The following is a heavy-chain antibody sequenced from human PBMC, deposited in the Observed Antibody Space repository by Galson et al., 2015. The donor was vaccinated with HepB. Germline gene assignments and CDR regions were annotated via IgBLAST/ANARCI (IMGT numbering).Heavy chain of an antibody. CDR2: ISSSSSYT. D-gene: IGHD4-11*01. V-gene: IGHV3-11*05. J-gene: IGHJ6*02. CDR3: ARDDPRLPYYYYGMDV. CDR1: GFTFSGYY. Sequence: SLRLSCAASGFTFSGYYMSWIRQAPGKGLEWVSYISSSSSYTNYADSVKGRFTISRDNAKNSLYLQMNSLRAEDTAVYYCARDDPRLPYYYYGMDVWGQGTTVTVSS.